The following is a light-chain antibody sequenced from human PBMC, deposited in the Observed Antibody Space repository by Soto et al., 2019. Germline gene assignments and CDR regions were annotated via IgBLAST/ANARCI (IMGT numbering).Light chain of an antibody. CDR3: QQRSTSIT. Sequence: EIVLTQSPATLSLSPGERATLSCRASQSVSSYLAWYQQKPGQAPRLLIYDASNRAAGIPARFSGSGSGAVFILTISSLEHEDFAVYYCQQRSTSITFGPGTKVDIK. J-gene: IGKJ3*01. CDR1: QSVSSY. V-gene: IGKV3-11*01. CDR2: DAS.